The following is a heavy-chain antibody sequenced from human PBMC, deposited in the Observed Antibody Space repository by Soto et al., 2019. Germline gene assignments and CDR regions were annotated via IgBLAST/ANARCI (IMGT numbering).Heavy chain of an antibody. J-gene: IGHJ4*02. Sequence: KAGGSLRLSCAASGFTFSSYSMNWVRQAPGKGLEWVSSISSSSSYIYYADSVKGRFTISRDNAKNSLYLQMNSLRAEDTAVYYCARDPGIAAAGTWFDYWGQGTLVTVSS. V-gene: IGHV3-21*01. D-gene: IGHD6-13*01. CDR2: ISSSSSYI. CDR1: GFTFSSYS. CDR3: ARDPGIAAAGTWFDY.